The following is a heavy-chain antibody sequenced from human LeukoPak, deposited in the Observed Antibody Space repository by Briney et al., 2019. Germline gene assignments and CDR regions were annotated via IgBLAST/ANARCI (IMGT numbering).Heavy chain of an antibody. J-gene: IGHJ4*02. CDR3: ARDQEGFDY. Sequence: VASVTVSCKASGGTFSSYAISWVRQAPGQGLEWMGMIYPRDGSTSYAQKFQGRVTVTRDTSTSTVHMELSGLRSEDTAVYYCARDQEGFDYWGQGTLVTVSS. CDR2: IYPRDGST. CDR1: GGTFSSYA. V-gene: IGHV1-46*01.